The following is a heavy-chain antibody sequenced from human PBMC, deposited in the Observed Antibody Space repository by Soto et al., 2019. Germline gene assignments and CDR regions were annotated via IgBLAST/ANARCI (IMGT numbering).Heavy chain of an antibody. J-gene: IGHJ6*03. Sequence: QVQLQESGPGLVKPSQTLSLTCTVSGGSISSGGYYWSWIRQHPGKGLEWIGYIYYSGSTYYNPSLESRVTISVDTSKNQFSLKLSSVTAADTAVYYCARDGSRYYYGSGPKHTDTQTKAYYMDVWGKGTTVTVSS. D-gene: IGHD3-10*01. CDR3: ARDGSRYYYGSGPKHTDTQTKAYYMDV. V-gene: IGHV4-31*03. CDR2: IYYSGST. CDR1: GGSISSGGYY.